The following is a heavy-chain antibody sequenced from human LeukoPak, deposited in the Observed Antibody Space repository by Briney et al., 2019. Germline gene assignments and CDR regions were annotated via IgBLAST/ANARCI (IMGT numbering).Heavy chain of an antibody. J-gene: IGHJ4*02. V-gene: IGHV3-11*01. CDR3: ARDWDNKPDY. D-gene: IGHD1/OR15-1a*01. Sequence: GESLTLSCAASGFIFSDYYMSWIRQAPGRGLEWVAYIESYGTPMYYADSVEGRFTISRDNANSALYLHMNNLRVEDTAVYYCARDWDNKPDYWGQGTLVTVSS. CDR2: IESYGTPM. CDR1: GFIFSDYY.